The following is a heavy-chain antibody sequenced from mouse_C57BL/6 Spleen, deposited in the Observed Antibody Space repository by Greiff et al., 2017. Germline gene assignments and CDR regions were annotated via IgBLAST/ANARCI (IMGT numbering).Heavy chain of an antibody. D-gene: IGHD4-1*01. CDR3: AAGKCYAMDY. CDR1: GFNIKNTY. Sequence: VHVKQSVAELVRPGASVKLSCTASGFNIKNTYMHWVKQRPEQGLEWIGRIDPANGNTKYAPKFQGKATITADKSSNTAYLQLSSLTSEDSAIYYCAAGKCYAMDYWGQGTSVTVSS. V-gene: IGHV14-3*01. CDR2: IDPANGNT. J-gene: IGHJ4*01.